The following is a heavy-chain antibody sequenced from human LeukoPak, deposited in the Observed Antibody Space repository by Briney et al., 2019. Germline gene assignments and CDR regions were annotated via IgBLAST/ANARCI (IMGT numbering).Heavy chain of an antibody. J-gene: IGHJ5*02. CDR1: GFTFSSYA. Sequence: PGGSLRLSCAASGFTFSSYAMHWVRQAPGKGLEWVAVISYDGSNKYYADSVKGRFTISRDNSKNTLYLQMNSLRAEDMAVYYCARALPYDYGWVDPWGQGTLVTVSS. V-gene: IGHV3-30-3*01. CDR3: ARALPYDYGWVDP. CDR2: ISYDGSNK. D-gene: IGHD3-16*01.